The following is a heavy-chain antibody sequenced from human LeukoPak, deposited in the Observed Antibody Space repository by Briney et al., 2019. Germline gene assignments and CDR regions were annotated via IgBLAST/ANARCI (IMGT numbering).Heavy chain of an antibody. Sequence: GGSLRLSCAASGFTFSSYSMNWVRQAPGKRLEWVSSISSSSSYIYYADSVKGRFTISRDNAKNSLYLQMNSLRAENTAVYYCARPVRGVNYYGMDVWGKGTTVTVSS. V-gene: IGHV3-21*01. J-gene: IGHJ6*04. CDR1: GFTFSSYS. CDR2: ISSSSSYI. CDR3: ARPVRGVNYYGMDV. D-gene: IGHD3-10*01.